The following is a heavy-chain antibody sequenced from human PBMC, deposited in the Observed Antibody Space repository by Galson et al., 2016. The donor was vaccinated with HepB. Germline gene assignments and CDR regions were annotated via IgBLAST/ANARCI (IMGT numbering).Heavy chain of an antibody. Sequence: SLRLSCAASGFTFGTYDMHWVRQAPGNGLEWVTLISYNGGDRYYVDSVKGRFSISRDNSRDTLYLEMNSLRIEDTGVYYCARGNHKYSNSSVDYWGQGGLVTVSS. CDR3: ARGNHKYSNSSVDY. CDR2: ISYNGGDR. D-gene: IGHD6-6*01. V-gene: IGHV3-30*04. CDR1: GFTFGTYD. J-gene: IGHJ4*02.